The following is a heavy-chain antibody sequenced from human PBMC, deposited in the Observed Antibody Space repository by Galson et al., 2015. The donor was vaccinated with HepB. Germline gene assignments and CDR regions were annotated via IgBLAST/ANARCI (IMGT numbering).Heavy chain of an antibody. D-gene: IGHD6-13*01. V-gene: IGHV3-30*04. CDR2: ISYDGSNK. CDR3: ARGPWGQLGRGWYFDL. CDR1: GFTFSSYA. J-gene: IGHJ2*01. Sequence: SLRLSCAASGFTFSSYAMHWVRQAPGKGLEWVAVISYDGSNKYYADSVKGRFTISRDNSKNTLYLQMNSLRAEDTAVYYCARGPWGQLGRGWYFDLWGRGTLVTVSS.